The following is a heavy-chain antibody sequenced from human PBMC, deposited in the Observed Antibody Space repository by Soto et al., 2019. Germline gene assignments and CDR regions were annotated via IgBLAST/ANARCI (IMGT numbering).Heavy chain of an antibody. J-gene: IGHJ6*02. D-gene: IGHD3-3*01. V-gene: IGHV4-39*07. CDR2: INHSGST. CDR1: GGSINSSSYY. CDR3: VRGSGVLRFLEWFEPSYYYYGMDV. Sequence: PSDTLYLTTTVSGGSINSSSYYCCWIRHPPGKGLHCIWEINHSGSTNYNPSLKSRVTISVDTSKNQFSLKLSSVTAADTAVYYCVRGSGVLRFLEWFEPSYYYYGMDVWGQGTTVTVSS.